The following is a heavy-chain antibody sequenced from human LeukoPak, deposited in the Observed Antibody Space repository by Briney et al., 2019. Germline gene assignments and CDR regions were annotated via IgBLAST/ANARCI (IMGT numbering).Heavy chain of an antibody. V-gene: IGHV3-30*18. J-gene: IGHJ4*02. CDR2: SSYDESNT. Sequence: GGSLRLSCAASRFSFRSYDMHWVRQAPGKGLEWLAVSSYDESNTYYTDSVRGRFTISRDNSKNTLYLQMNSLRPEDTAVYCCAKDGQLGGSSWFTLYFDYWGQGTLVTVSS. D-gene: IGHD6-13*01. CDR1: RFSFRSYD. CDR3: AKDGQLGGSSWFTLYFDY.